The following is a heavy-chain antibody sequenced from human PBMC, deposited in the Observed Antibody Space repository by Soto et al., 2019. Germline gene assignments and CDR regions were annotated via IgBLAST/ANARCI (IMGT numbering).Heavy chain of an antibody. J-gene: IGHJ3*02. CDR1: GGSISSYY. D-gene: IGHD3-10*01. CDR2: IYYSGST. Sequence: QVQLQESGPGLVKPSETLSLTCTVSGGSISSYYWRWIQQPPGKGLEWIGYIYYSGSTNYNPSLKSRVTMSVDTSKNQFSLKLSSVTAADTAVYYCARVWGGAFDIWGRGTMVTVSS. V-gene: IGHV4-59*01. CDR3: ARVWGGAFDI.